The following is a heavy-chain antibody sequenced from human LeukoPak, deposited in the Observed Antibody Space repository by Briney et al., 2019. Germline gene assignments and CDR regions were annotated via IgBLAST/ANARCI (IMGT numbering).Heavy chain of an antibody. J-gene: IGHJ4*02. D-gene: IGHD3-3*01. CDR1: GFTFSSYS. Sequence: GGSLRLSCAASGFTFSSYSMNWVRQAPGKGLEWVSYISSSSSAIYYADSVKGRFTISRDNAKNSLYLQMNSLRAEDTAVYYCARAGENDFWSGYLFDYWGQGTLVTVSS. V-gene: IGHV3-48*01. CDR2: ISSSSSAI. CDR3: ARAGENDFWSGYLFDY.